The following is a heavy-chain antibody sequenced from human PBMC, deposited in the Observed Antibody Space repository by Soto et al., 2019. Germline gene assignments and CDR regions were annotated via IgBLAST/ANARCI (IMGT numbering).Heavy chain of an antibody. CDR2: VYYSGST. V-gene: IGHV4-61*08. J-gene: IGHJ5*02. CDR3: ARDLGSGYRWFDP. D-gene: IGHD5-12*01. CDR1: GGSVSSGGFH. Sequence: SSETLSLTCTVSGGSVSSGGFHWSWIRQPPGKGLEWIGYVYYSGSTNYNPSLKSRVTISVDTSKNQFSLKLSSVTAADTAVYYCARDLGSGYRWFDPWGQGTLVTVSS.